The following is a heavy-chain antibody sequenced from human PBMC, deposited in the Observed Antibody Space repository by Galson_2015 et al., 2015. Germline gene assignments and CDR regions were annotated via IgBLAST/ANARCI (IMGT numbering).Heavy chain of an antibody. Sequence: SVKVSCKASGYTFTGYAMNWVRQAPGQGLEWMAWISTNTGNPTYAQGFTGRFVFSLDTSVSTAYLQISSLKAEDTAVYYCAREFETAIWFSALRESHFDYWGQGTLVTVSS. CDR1: GYTFTGYA. D-gene: IGHD2-21*02. CDR2: ISTNTGNP. CDR3: AREFETAIWFSALRESHFDY. J-gene: IGHJ4*02. V-gene: IGHV7-4-1*02.